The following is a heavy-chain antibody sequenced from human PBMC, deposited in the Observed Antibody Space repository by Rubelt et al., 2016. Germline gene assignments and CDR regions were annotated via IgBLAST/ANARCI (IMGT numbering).Heavy chain of an antibody. J-gene: IGHJ6*02. CDR1: GFTFSSYA. D-gene: IGHD1-7*01. V-gene: IGHV3-23*01. CDR3: ARVRELQDYYYGMDV. Sequence: EVQLLESGGGLVQPGGSLRLSCAAYGFTFSSYAMSWVRQAPGKGLEWVSAISGSGGSKYYADSVKGRFTISSDNAKNTWYLTMNSLRAEDTAGYYCARVRELQDYYYGMDVWGQGTTVTVSS. CDR2: ISGSGGSK.